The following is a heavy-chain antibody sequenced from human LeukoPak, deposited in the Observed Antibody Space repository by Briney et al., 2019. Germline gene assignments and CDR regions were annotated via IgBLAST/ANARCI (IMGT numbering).Heavy chain of an antibody. Sequence: SETLSLTCTVSGGSISSGSYYWSWIRQPPGKGLEWIGEINHSGSTNYNPSLKSRVTISVDTSKNQFSLKLSSVTAADTAVYYCARIRYCSSTSCPWGQGTLVTVSS. V-gene: IGHV4-39*07. CDR2: INHSGST. CDR3: ARIRYCSSTSCP. D-gene: IGHD2-2*01. CDR1: GGSISSGSYY. J-gene: IGHJ5*02.